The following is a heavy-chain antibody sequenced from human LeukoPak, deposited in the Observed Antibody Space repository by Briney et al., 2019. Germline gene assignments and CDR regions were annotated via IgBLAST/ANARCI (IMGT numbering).Heavy chain of an antibody. D-gene: IGHD3-3*01. V-gene: IGHV4-34*01. CDR2: INHSGST. J-gene: IGHJ6*02. CDR3: ALLDDFWSGYSHYYGMDV. CDR1: GGPFSGYY. Sequence: SETLSLTCAVYGGPFSGYYWSWIRQPPGKGLEWIGEINHSGSTNYNPSLKSRVTISVDTSKNQFSLKLSSVTAADTAVYYCALLDDFWSGYSHYYGMDVWGQGTTVTVSS.